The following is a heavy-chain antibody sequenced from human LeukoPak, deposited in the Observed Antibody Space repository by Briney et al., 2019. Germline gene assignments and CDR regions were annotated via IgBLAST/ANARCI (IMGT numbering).Heavy chain of an antibody. Sequence: ASVKVSCKAPGYTFTSYGISWVRQAPGQGLEWMGWISAYNGNTNYAQKLQGRVTMTTDTSTSTAYMELRSLRSDDTAVYYCARDFRYCSSTSCLNWFDPWGQGTLVTVSS. J-gene: IGHJ5*02. CDR3: ARDFRYCSSTSCLNWFDP. CDR1: GYTFTSYG. D-gene: IGHD2-2*01. V-gene: IGHV1-18*01. CDR2: ISAYNGNT.